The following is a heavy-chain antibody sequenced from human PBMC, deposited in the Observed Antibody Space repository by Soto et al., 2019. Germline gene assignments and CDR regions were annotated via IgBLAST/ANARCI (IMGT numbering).Heavy chain of an antibody. Sequence: QVQLVQSGAEVKKPGSSVKVSCKASGGTFSSYAISWVRQAPGQGLEWMGGIIPIFGTANYAQKFQGRVTITADESTSTAYMELSSLRSEDTAVYYCARDIVGARNRYYYYYYGMDVWGQGTTVTVSS. V-gene: IGHV1-69*01. CDR1: GGTFSSYA. J-gene: IGHJ6*02. D-gene: IGHD1-26*01. CDR3: ARDIVGARNRYYYYYYGMDV. CDR2: IIPIFGTA.